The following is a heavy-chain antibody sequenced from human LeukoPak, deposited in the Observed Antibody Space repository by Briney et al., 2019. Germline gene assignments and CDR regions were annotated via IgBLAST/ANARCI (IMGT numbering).Heavy chain of an antibody. CDR3: TSSIARGASPKVGIDY. J-gene: IGHJ4*02. CDR2: IRSKANSYAT. CDR1: GFTFSGSA. Sequence: GGSLRLSCAASGFTFSGSAMHWVRQASGKGLEWVGRIRSKANSYATAYAASVKGRFTISRDDSKNTAYLQMNSLKTEDTAVYYCTSSIARGASPKVGIDYWGQGTLVTVSS. V-gene: IGHV3-73*01. D-gene: IGHD2-2*01.